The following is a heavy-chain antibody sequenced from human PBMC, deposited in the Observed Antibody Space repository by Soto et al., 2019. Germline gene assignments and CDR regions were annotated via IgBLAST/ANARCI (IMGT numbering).Heavy chain of an antibody. D-gene: IGHD6-25*01. CDR2: IYYSGST. CDR3: ARVSSGTSWWFDP. CDR1: GGSISSGGYY. J-gene: IGHJ5*02. V-gene: IGHV4-31*01. Sequence: QVQLQESGPGLVKPSQTLSLTCTVSGGSISSGGYYWSWIRQHPGKGLEWIGYIYYSGSTYYNPYLKYDVTKSVDTSNNQLSLKLSSVTAADTAVYYCARVSSGTSWWFDPWGQGTLVTVSS.